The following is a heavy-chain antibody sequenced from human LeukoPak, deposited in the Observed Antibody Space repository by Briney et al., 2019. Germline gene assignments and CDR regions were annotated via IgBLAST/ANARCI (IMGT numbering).Heavy chain of an antibody. D-gene: IGHD3-9*01. Sequence: GESLKISCKGSGYSFTNYWIGWVRQMPGKGLEWMGIIYPGDSDPRYSPSFQGQVTISADKSISTAYLQWSSLKASDTAMYYCAKLDILTGSPFDYWGQGTLVTVSS. CDR2: IYPGDSDP. CDR3: AKLDILTGSPFDY. J-gene: IGHJ4*02. V-gene: IGHV5-51*01. CDR1: GYSFTNYW.